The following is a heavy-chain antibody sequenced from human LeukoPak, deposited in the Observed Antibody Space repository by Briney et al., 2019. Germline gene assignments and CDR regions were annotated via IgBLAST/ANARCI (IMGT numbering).Heavy chain of an antibody. D-gene: IGHD6-13*01. CDR2: IYSGGST. Sequence: GGSLRLSCAASGFSVSSNYMSWVRQAPGKGLEWVSVIYSGGSTYYADSVKGRFTISRDNSKNTLYLQMNSLRAEDTAVYYCAKDWEEDSSSWYFHISPVGYWGQGTLVTVSS. V-gene: IGHV3-53*01. CDR3: AKDWEEDSSSWYFHISPVGY. CDR1: GFSVSSNY. J-gene: IGHJ4*02.